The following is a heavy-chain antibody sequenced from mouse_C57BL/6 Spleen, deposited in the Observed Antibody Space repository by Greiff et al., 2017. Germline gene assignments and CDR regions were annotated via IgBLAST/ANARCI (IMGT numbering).Heavy chain of an antibody. CDR2: IHPSDSDT. V-gene: IGHV1-74*01. CDR1: GYTFTSYW. Sequence: QVQLQQPGAELVKPGASVKLSCKASGYTFTSYWMHWVKQRPGQGLEWIGMIHPSDSDTNYNQKFKGKATLTVDKSSSTAYMQLSSLTSEDSAVYYCAIKSITTVVARSDYWGQGTTLTVSS. J-gene: IGHJ2*01. D-gene: IGHD1-1*01. CDR3: AIKSITTVVARSDY.